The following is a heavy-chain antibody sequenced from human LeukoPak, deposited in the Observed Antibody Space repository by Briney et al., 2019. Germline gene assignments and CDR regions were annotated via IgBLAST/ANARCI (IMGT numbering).Heavy chain of an antibody. V-gene: IGHV1-18*01. CDR3: ARANYQYPNPFQDAFDI. CDR2: ISAYIGNT. Sequence: ASVKVSCKASGYTFTSYGISWVRQAPGQGLEWMGWISAYIGNTNYAQKLQGRVTMTTDTSTSTAYMELRSLRSDDTAVYYCARANYQYPNPFQDAFDIWGQGTMVTVSS. D-gene: IGHD5-24*01. J-gene: IGHJ3*02. CDR1: GYTFTSYG.